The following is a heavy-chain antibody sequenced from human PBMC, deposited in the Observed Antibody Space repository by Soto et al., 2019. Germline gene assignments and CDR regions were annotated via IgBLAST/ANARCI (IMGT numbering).Heavy chain of an antibody. CDR1: GFSFSSYA. CDR2: ISGSGGST. V-gene: IGHV3-23*01. CDR3: AGGTSEDAFDI. Sequence: PGGSLRLSCVASGFSFSSYAMNWVRQAPGKGLEWVSTISGSGGSTYYADSVKGRFTISRDNSKNTLYLQMNSLRAEDTAVYYCAGGTSEDAFDIWGQGTMVTV. J-gene: IGHJ3*02. D-gene: IGHD3-16*01.